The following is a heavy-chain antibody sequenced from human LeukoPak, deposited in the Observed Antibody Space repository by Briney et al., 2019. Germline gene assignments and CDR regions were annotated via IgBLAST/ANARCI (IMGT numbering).Heavy chain of an antibody. Sequence: GGSLRLSCAASGFTFSSYWMSWVRQAPGKGLEWVANIKQDGSEKYYVDSVKGRFTISRDNAKNSLYLQMNSLRAEDTAVYYCARGVAAAGSGLYYYYMDVWGKGTTVTLSS. CDR3: ARGVAAAGSGLYYYYMDV. J-gene: IGHJ6*03. CDR1: GFTFSSYW. D-gene: IGHD6-13*01. V-gene: IGHV3-7*01. CDR2: IKQDGSEK.